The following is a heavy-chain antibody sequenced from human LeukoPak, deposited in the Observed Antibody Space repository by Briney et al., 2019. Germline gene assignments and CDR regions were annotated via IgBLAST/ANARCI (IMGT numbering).Heavy chain of an antibody. J-gene: IGHJ4*01. D-gene: IGHD6-19*01. CDR1: EFTFRTHS. Sequence: GGSLRLSCAGSEFTFRTHSMTWVRQAPGKGLEWVSYIDGSSSIINYADSVKGRFTISRDNAKNSLYLQMNSLRAEDTAVYYCAREAGLSRGWFGYWGQGTLVTVSS. CDR3: AREAGLSRGWFGY. V-gene: IGHV3-48*01. CDR2: IDGSSSII.